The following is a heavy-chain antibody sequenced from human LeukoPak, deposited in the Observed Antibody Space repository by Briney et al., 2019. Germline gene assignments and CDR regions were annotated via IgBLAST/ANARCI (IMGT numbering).Heavy chain of an antibody. J-gene: IGHJ6*03. Sequence: SETLSLTCTVSGGSISSYYWSWIRQPAGKGLEWIGRIYTSGSTNYNPSLKSRVTMSVDTSKNQFSLKLSSVTAADTAVYCARDLNWNYYYYYMDVWGKGTTVTVSS. D-gene: IGHD3/OR15-3a*01. CDR2: IYTSGST. CDR1: GGSISSYY. V-gene: IGHV4-4*07. CDR3: ARDLNWNYYYYYMDV.